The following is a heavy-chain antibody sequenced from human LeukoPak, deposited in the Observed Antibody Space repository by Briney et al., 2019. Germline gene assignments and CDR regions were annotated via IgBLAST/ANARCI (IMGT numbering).Heavy chain of an antibody. CDR1: GGSISSYY. CDR3: ARVRDDYGDYGAFDI. CDR2: IYYSGST. Sequence: SSETLSLTCTVSGGSISSYYWSWIRQPPGKGLEWIGYIYYSGSTNYNPSLKSRVTISVDTSKNQFSLKLSSVTAADTAVYYCARVRDDYGDYGAFDIWGQGTMVTVSS. V-gene: IGHV4-59*01. D-gene: IGHD4-17*01. J-gene: IGHJ3*02.